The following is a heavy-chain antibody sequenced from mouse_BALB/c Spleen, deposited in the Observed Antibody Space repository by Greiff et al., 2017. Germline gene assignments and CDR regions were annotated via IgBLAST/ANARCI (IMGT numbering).Heavy chain of an antibody. CDR1: GFSLTGYG. CDR2: IWGDGST. V-gene: IGHV2-6-7*01. J-gene: IGHJ4*01. Sequence: VQRVESGPGLVAPSQSLSITCTVSGFSLTGYGVNWVRQPPGKGLEWLGMIWGDGSTDYNSALKSRLSISKDNSKSQVFLKMNSLQTDDTARYYCAREPDYYAMDYWGQGTSVTVSS. CDR3: AREPDYYAMDY.